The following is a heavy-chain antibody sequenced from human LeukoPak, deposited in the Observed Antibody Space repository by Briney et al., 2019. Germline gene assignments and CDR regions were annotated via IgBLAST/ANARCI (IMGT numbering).Heavy chain of an antibody. CDR1: GFTVTDNY. V-gene: IGHV3-53*05. Sequence: PGGSLRLSCAASGFTVTDNYMNWVRQSSGKGLEWVSVIYGGGDTNYADSVKGRFIISRDTSKNTLYLQMNSLRAEDTAVYYCAKTATLDYWGQGPLVTVSS. D-gene: IGHD5-18*01. CDR3: AKTATLDY. CDR2: IYGGGDT. J-gene: IGHJ4*02.